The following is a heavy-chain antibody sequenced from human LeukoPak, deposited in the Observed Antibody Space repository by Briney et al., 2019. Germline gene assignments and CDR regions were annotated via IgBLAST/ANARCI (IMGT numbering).Heavy chain of an antibody. J-gene: IGHJ3*02. V-gene: IGHV3-21*01. CDR1: GFTFSRYN. D-gene: IGHD5-12*01. CDR2: ISSSSSYI. Sequence: GGSLRLSCAASGFTFSRYNMNWVRQAPGKGLEWVSSISSSSSYIYYADSVKGRFTISRDNAKNSLYLQMNSLRAEDTAVYYCARERVTTTAFDIWGQGTMVTVSS. CDR3: ARERVTTTAFDI.